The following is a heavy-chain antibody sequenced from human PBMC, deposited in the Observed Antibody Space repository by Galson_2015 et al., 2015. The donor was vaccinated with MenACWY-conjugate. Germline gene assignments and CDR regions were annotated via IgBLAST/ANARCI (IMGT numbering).Heavy chain of an antibody. CDR1: GFTFRSYD. J-gene: IGHJ6*02. CDR3: ARADMLSGARVV. V-gene: IGHV3-13*05. CDR2: VGTAGDP. Sequence: SLRLSCAASGFTFRSYDIHWVRQLPGRRLEWVAVVGTAGDPHYPGSVKGRFTISRENAKNSVYLQMNGLSAGDTAVYFCARADMLSGARVVWGQGTTVTVSS. D-gene: IGHD2-8*01.